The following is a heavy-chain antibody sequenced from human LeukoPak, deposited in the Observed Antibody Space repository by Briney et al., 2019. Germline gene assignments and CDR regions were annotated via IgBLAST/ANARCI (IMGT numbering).Heavy chain of an antibody. Sequence: ASVKVSCKASGGTFSSYAISWVRQAPGQGLEWMGRIIPIFGTANSAQKFQGSVTITTDESTSTAYMELSSLRSEDTAVYYCATRPRPPYYDSSGYSVWGQGTLVTVSS. J-gene: IGHJ4*02. V-gene: IGHV1-69*05. CDR2: IIPIFGTA. CDR3: ATRPRPPYYDSSGYSV. CDR1: GGTFSSYA. D-gene: IGHD3-22*01.